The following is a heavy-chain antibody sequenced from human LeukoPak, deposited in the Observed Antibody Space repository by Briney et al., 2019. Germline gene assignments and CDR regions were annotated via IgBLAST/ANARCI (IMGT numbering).Heavy chain of an antibody. CDR2: INHSGST. J-gene: IGHJ4*02. CDR1: GGSFSGYY. V-gene: IGHV4-34*01. CDR3: ARGQKLVASVVVPWTYYFDY. Sequence: SETLSLTCAVYGGSFSGYYWSWIRQPPGKGLEWIGEINHSGSTNYNPSLKSRVTISVDTSKNQFSLKLSSVTAADTAVYYCARGQKLVASVVVPWTYYFDYWGQGTLVTVSS. D-gene: IGHD3-22*01.